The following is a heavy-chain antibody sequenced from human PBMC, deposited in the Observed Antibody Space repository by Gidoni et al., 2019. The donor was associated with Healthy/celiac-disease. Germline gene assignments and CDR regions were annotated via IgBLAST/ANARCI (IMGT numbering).Heavy chain of an antibody. J-gene: IGHJ4*02. CDR1: GYTFTGYY. D-gene: IGHD3-16*02. CDR2: INPNSGGT. V-gene: IGHV1-2*02. Sequence: QVQLVQSGAEVKKPGASVKVSCKASGYTFTGYYMHWVRQAPGQGLEWMGWINPNSGGTNYAQKFQGRVTMTRDTSISTAYMELSRLRSDDTAVYYCARDLKYDYVWGSYRPRPVDYWGQGTLVTVSS. CDR3: ARDLKYDYVWGSYRPRPVDY.